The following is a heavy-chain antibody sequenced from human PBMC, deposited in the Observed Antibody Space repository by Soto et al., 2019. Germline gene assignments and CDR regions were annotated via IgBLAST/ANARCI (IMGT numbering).Heavy chain of an antibody. Sequence: QVQLQESGPGLVKPSQTLSLTCTVSGGSISSGGYYWSWIRQHPGKGLEWIGYIYYSGSTYYNPSLKSRVTISVDTSKNQFSLELSSVTAADTAVYYCARAPITMVRGVIVDWFDPWGQGTLVTVSS. CDR2: IYYSGST. V-gene: IGHV4-31*03. J-gene: IGHJ5*02. CDR1: GGSISSGGYY. D-gene: IGHD3-10*01. CDR3: ARAPITMVRGVIVDWFDP.